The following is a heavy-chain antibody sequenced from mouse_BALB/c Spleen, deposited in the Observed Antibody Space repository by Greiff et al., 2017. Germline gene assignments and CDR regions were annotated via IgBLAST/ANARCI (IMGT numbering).Heavy chain of an antibody. J-gene: IGHJ2*01. CDR1: GYAFSSSW. Sequence: QVQLKQSGPELVKPGASVKISCKASGYAFSSSWMNWVKQRPGQGLEWIGRIYPGDGDTNYNGKFKGKATLTADKSSSTAYMQLSSLTSVDSAVYFCARPPYYGSSYFDYWGQGTTLTVSS. CDR2: IYPGDGDT. CDR3: ARPPYYGSSYFDY. V-gene: IGHV1-82*01. D-gene: IGHD1-1*01.